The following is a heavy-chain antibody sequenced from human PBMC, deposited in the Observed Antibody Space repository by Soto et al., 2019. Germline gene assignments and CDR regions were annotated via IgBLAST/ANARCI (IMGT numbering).Heavy chain of an antibody. CDR2: ISYDGSNK. CDR3: ARGDREDIAVVVGARPGEYGVDV. V-gene: IGHV3-30-3*01. D-gene: IGHD2-15*01. CDR1: GFTFRIYA. J-gene: IGHJ6*02. Sequence: GGSLRLSCAASGFTFRIYAMHWVRQAPGKGLECVAVISYDGSNKFYRDNVKGRFTISRDNSKNTLYLQINSLRYEDTAVYYCARGDREDIAVVVGARPGEYGVDVWGQGTTVTVSS.